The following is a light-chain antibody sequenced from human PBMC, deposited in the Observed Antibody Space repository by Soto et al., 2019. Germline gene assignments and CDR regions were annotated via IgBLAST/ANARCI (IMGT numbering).Light chain of an antibody. CDR2: AAS. CDR3: LQDYGDSWS. CDR1: RDVGSD. V-gene: IGKV1-6*01. J-gene: IGKJ1*01. Sequence: TQMTQSPLSLSASVGEKIIITCRASRDVGSDVSWYQQKPGQAPKLVIYAASNLYTGVPSRFSGRRSGTEFTLTISSLQPEDFASYYCLQDYGDSWSFGQGTKVEIE.